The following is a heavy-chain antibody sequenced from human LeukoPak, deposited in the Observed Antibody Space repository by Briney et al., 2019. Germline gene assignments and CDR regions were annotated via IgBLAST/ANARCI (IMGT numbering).Heavy chain of an antibody. D-gene: IGHD5-12*01. J-gene: IGHJ4*02. V-gene: IGHV3-53*01. Sequence: GGSLRLSCAASGFTVSSNYMSWVRQAPGKGLEWVSVIYSGGSTYYADSVKGRFTISRDNSKNTLYPQMNSLRAEDTAVYYCARSGGYSGYDLDFDYWGQGTLVTVSS. CDR2: IYSGGST. CDR3: ARSGGYSGYDLDFDY. CDR1: GFTVSSNY.